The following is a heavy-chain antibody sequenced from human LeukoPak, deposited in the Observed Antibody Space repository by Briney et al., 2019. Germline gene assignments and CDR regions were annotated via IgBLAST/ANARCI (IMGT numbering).Heavy chain of an antibody. CDR3: ASLLLFPFFDI. Sequence: PGGFLRLSCAASGFTVSNNYMTWVRQAPGKGLEWVSLIYSGGSTYYADSVKGRFTISRDNSKNTLYLQMNSLRAEDTAVYYCASLLLFPFFDIWGQGTMVTVSS. D-gene: IGHD3-10*01. CDR1: GFTVSNNY. J-gene: IGHJ3*02. V-gene: IGHV3-53*01. CDR2: IYSGGST.